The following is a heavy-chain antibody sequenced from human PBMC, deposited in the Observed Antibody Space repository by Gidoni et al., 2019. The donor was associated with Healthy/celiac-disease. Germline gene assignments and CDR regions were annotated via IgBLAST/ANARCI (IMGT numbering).Heavy chain of an antibody. D-gene: IGHD1-26*01. V-gene: IGHV1-3*01. CDR2: INAGNGNT. Sequence: QGQRVQAGAEVKKPGASVKVSCKASGYTFTSDAMHWVRQAPGQRLEWMGWINAGNGNTKYSQKFQGRVTIPRDTSASTAYLELSSLRSEDTAVYYCARISIRRATRSDAFDLWGQGTMVTVSS. CDR3: ARISIRRATRSDAFDL. J-gene: IGHJ3*01. CDR1: GYTFTSDA.